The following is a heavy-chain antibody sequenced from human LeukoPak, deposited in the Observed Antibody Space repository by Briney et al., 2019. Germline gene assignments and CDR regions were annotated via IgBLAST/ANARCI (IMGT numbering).Heavy chain of an antibody. CDR1: GFTFSSYS. CDR3: ARSIVGATRDLDY. Sequence: GGSLRLSCAASGFTFSSYSMNWVRQAPGKGLEWVSYISSSSSTIYYADSVKGRFTISRDNAKNSLYLQMNSLRAEDTAVYYCARSIVGATRDLDYWGQGTLVTVSS. D-gene: IGHD1-26*01. V-gene: IGHV3-48*04. CDR2: ISSSSSTI. J-gene: IGHJ4*02.